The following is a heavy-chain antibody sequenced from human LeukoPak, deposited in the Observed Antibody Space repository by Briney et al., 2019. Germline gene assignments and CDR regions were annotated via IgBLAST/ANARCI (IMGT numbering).Heavy chain of an antibody. CDR1: GGSISSGGYY. CDR2: IYYSGST. Sequence: TLSLTCTVSGGSISSGGYYWSWIRQHPGKGLEWIGYIYYSGSTYYNPSLKSRVTISVDTSKNQFSLKLSSVTAADTAVYYCARVGSSYYYYGMDVWGQGTTVTVSS. J-gene: IGHJ6*02. D-gene: IGHD2-2*01. CDR3: ARVGSSYYYYGMDV. V-gene: IGHV4-31*03.